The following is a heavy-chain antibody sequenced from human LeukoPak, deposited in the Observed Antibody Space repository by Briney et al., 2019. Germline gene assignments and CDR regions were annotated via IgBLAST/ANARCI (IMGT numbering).Heavy chain of an antibody. D-gene: IGHD5-18*01. CDR2: INHSGST. CDR3: ARRGYSYGLLY. J-gene: IGHJ4*02. CDR1: GGSFSGYY. V-gene: IGHV4-34*01. Sequence: SETLSLTCAVYGGSFSGYYWSWIRQPPGKGLEWIGEINHSGSTNYNPSLKSRVTISVDTSKNQFSLKLSSVTAADTAVYYCARRGYSYGLLYWGQGTLVTVSS.